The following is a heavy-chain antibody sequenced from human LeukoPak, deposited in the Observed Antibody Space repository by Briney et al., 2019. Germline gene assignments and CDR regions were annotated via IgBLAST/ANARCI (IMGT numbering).Heavy chain of an antibody. D-gene: IGHD1-1*01. CDR1: GYTFTSYG. CDR2: ISAYNGNT. J-gene: IGHJ4*02. CDR3: ARERPLGGYGY. V-gene: IGHV1-18*01. Sequence: EASVKVSCKASGYTFTSYGISWVRQAPGQGLEWMGWISAYNGNTNYAQKLQGRVTMTTDTSTSTAYMVLRSLRSDDTAVYYCARERPLGGYGYWGQGTLVTVSS.